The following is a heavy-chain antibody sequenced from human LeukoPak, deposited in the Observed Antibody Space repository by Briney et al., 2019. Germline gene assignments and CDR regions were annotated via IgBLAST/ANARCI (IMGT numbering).Heavy chain of an antibody. J-gene: IGHJ4*02. CDR2: INHSGST. V-gene: IGHV4-34*01. CDR1: GGSFSGYY. Sequence: PSETLSLTCAVYGGSFSGYYRSWIRQPPGKGLEWIGEINHSGSTNYNPSLKSRVTISVDTSKNQFSLKLSSVTAADTAVYYCARVGWSGLEISWGQGTLVTVSS. D-gene: IGHD3-3*01. CDR3: ARVGWSGLEIS.